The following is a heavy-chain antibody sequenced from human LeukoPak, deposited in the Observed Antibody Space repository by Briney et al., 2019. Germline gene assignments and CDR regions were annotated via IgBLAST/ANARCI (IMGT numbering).Heavy chain of an antibody. CDR3: ARDPHYDSSGTGD. D-gene: IGHD3-22*01. Sequence: ASVKVSCKASGYTFTGYYMHWVRQAPGQGLEWMGRINPNSGGTNYAQKFQGRVTMTRDTSISTAYMELSRLRSDDTAVCYCARDPHYDSSGTGDWGQGTLVTVSS. CDR2: INPNSGGT. CDR1: GYTFTGYY. V-gene: IGHV1-2*06. J-gene: IGHJ4*02.